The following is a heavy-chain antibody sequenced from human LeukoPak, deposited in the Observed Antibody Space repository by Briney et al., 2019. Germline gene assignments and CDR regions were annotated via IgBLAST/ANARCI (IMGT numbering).Heavy chain of an antibody. D-gene: IGHD6-13*01. J-gene: IGHJ5*02. CDR2: INHSGST. Sequence: SETLSLTCAVYGGSFSGYYWSWIRQPPGKGLEWIGEINHSGSTNYNPSLKSRVTISVDTFKNQFSLKLSSVTAADTAVYYCARVGFSSSWYVSYWFDPWGQGTLVTVSS. CDR3: ARVGFSSSWYVSYWFDP. CDR1: GGSFSGYY. V-gene: IGHV4-34*01.